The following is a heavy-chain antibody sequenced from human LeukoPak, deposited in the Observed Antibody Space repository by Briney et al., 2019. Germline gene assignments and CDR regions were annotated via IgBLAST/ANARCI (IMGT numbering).Heavy chain of an antibody. V-gene: IGHV3-11*04. CDR3: ARDLPMTTVTTYYFDY. Sequence: EGSLRLSCAASGFTFSDYYMSWIRQAPGKGLEWVSYISSSGSTIYYADSVKGRFTISRDNAKNSLYLQMNSLRAEDTAVYYCARDLPMTTVTTYYFDYWGQGTLVTVSS. CDR1: GFTFSDYY. J-gene: IGHJ4*02. CDR2: ISSSGSTI. D-gene: IGHD4-17*01.